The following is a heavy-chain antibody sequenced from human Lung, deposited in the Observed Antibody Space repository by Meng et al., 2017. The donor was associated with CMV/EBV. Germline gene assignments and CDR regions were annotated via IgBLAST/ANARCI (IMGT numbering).Heavy chain of an antibody. CDR3: ARRRGGSGRDC. J-gene: IGHJ4*02. Sequence: QLQLQESGPGLLKPSATLSPPCTVSGGSISSNGYYWDWVRQPPGKGLEWIGAIYHSGSTSYNPSLQSRVTMFVDTSKNQFSLMLTSVTATDTAVYYCARRRGGSGRDCWGQGTLVTVSS. D-gene: IGHD3-10*01. V-gene: IGHV4-39*01. CDR1: GGSISSNGYY. CDR2: IYHSGST.